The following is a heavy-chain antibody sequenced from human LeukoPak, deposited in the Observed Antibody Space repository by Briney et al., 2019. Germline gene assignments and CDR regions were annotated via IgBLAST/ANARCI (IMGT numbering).Heavy chain of an antibody. Sequence: ASVKVSCKASGYTFTSYYMHCVRQAPGQGLEWMGIINPSGGSTSYAQKFQGRVTMTRDMSTSTVYMELSSLRSEDTAVYYCAREDSSGWSETAFDYWGQGTLVTVSS. CDR3: AREDSSGWSETAFDY. D-gene: IGHD6-19*01. CDR1: GYTFTSYY. CDR2: INPSGGST. J-gene: IGHJ4*02. V-gene: IGHV1-46*01.